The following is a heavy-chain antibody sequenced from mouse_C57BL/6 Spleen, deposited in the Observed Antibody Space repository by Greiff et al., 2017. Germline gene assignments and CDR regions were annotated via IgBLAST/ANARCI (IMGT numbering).Heavy chain of an antibody. Sequence: QVQLQQPGAELVMPGASVKLSCKASGYTFTSYWMHWVKQRPGQGLEWIGEIDPSDSYTNYNQKFKGKSTLTVDKSSSTAYMQLSSLTSEDSAVYYCANLGDAMECRGEGTSGTVS. J-gene: IGHJ4*01. D-gene: IGHD3-3*01. CDR2: IDPSDSYT. V-gene: IGHV1-69*01. CDR3: ANLGDAMEC. CDR1: GYTFTSYW.